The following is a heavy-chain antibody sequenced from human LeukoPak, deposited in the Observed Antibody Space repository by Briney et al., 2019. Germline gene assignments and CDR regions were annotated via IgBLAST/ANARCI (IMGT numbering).Heavy chain of an antibody. CDR2: ISSSGNT. CDR1: GGSISSSSYY. D-gene: IGHD3-10*01. V-gene: IGHV4-61*02. Sequence: SETLSLTCTVSGGSISSSSYYWSWIRQPAGKGLEWIGRISSSGNTNYNPSLKSRVTMSVDTSKNQFSLKLSSVTAADTAVYYCARDRGELYDYWGQGTLVTVSS. J-gene: IGHJ4*02. CDR3: ARDRGELYDY.